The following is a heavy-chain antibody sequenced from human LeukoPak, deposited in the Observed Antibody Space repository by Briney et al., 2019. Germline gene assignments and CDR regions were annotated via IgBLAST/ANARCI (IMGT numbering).Heavy chain of an antibody. CDR2: IKQDGSEK. D-gene: IGHD2-8*02. J-gene: IGHJ4*02. V-gene: IGHV3-7*03. Sequence: PGGSLRLSCAASGFTFSSYWMTWVRQAPGKGLEWVANIKQDGSEKYYADSVKGRFTISRDNAKNSLYLQMNSLRAEDTALYYCAKVSLNWDFDYWGQGTLVTVSS. CDR1: GFTFSSYW. CDR3: AKVSLNWDFDY.